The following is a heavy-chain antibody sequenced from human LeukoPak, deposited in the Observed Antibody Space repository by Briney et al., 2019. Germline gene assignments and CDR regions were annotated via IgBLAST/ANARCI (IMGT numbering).Heavy chain of an antibody. CDR3: AQIVPAAIGFDY. CDR1: GFTFSCYA. CDR2: ISGSGGST. D-gene: IGHD2-2*02. J-gene: IGHJ4*02. Sequence: GGSLRLSCAASGFTFSCYAMSWVRQAPGKGLEWVSAISGSGGSTYYADSVKGRFTISRDNSKNTLYLQMNSLRAEDTAVYYCAQIVPAAIGFDYWGQGTLVTVSS. V-gene: IGHV3-23*01.